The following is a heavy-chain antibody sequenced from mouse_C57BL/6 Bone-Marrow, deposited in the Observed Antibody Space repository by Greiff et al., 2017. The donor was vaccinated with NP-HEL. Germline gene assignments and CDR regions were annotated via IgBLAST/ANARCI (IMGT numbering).Heavy chain of an antibody. D-gene: IGHD2-4*01. V-gene: IGHV1-81*01. Sequence: VQGVESGAELARPGASVKLSCKASGYTFTSYGISWVKQRTGQGLEWIGEIYPRSGNTYYNEKFKGKATLTADKSSSTAYMELRSLTSEDSAVYFCAGDYDSWFAYWGQGTLVTVSA. J-gene: IGHJ3*01. CDR2: IYPRSGNT. CDR3: AGDYDSWFAY. CDR1: GYTFTSYG.